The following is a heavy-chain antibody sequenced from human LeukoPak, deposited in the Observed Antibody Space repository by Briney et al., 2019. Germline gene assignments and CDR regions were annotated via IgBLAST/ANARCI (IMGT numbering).Heavy chain of an antibody. CDR3: ARDSTGPNIAVAGERSERWFDP. D-gene: IGHD6-19*01. CDR1: GGSISSSSYY. J-gene: IGHJ5*02. V-gene: IGHV4-39*07. Sequence: PSETLSLTCTVSGGSISSSSYYWGWIRQPPGKGLEWIGSIYYSGSTYYNPSLKSRVTISVDKSKNQFSLKLSSVTAADTAVYYCARDSTGPNIAVAGERSERWFDPWGQGTLVTVSS. CDR2: IYYSGST.